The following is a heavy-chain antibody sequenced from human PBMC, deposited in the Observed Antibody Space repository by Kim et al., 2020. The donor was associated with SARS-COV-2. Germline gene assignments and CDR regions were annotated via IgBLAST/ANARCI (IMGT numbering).Heavy chain of an antibody. CDR3: ARRPQYYYSSGPFDS. D-gene: IGHD3-10*01. V-gene: IGHV4-59*08. CDR2: IYYSGTT. J-gene: IGHJ4*02. Sequence: SETLSLTCTVSGGSIENYYWSWIRQPPGKGLQWIGYIYYSGTTSYNPSFKGRVTMSVDTPKNQISLKLTSVTAADTAVYYCARRPQYYYSSGPFDSWGQG. CDR1: GGSIENYY.